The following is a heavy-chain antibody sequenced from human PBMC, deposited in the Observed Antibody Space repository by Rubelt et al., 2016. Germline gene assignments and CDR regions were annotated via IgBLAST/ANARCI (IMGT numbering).Heavy chain of an antibody. CDR2: IDWDDDK. Sequence: QVTLRESGPALVKPTQTLTLTCTFSGFSLSTSGMCVSWIRQPPGKALEWLAPIDWDDDKYYSTSLKTRLTIAKDTSKNQGVLTMTNMDPVDTATYYCARIRQWPGEYWCFDLWGRGTLVTVSS. V-gene: IGHV2-70*01. D-gene: IGHD6-19*01. J-gene: IGHJ2*01. CDR3: ARIRQWPGEYWCFDL. CDR1: GFSLSTSGMC.